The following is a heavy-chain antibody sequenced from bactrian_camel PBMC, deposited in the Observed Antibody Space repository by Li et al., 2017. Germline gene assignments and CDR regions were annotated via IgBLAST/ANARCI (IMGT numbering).Heavy chain of an antibody. V-gene: IGHV3S60*01. D-gene: IGHD4*01. Sequence: HVQLVESGGGSVKAGGSLRLSCSASIYTDNYNLGWFRQAPGKEREGVAIIAAGSGLTGYADSVKGRFTISLDNAKNTVYLQMNSLKAEDTAMYYCAAGRPRVGGWSLNPGWYSEWGQGTQVTVS. CDR3: AAGRPRVGGWSLNPGWYSE. J-gene: IGHJ4*01. CDR1: IYTDNYN. CDR2: IAAGSGLT.